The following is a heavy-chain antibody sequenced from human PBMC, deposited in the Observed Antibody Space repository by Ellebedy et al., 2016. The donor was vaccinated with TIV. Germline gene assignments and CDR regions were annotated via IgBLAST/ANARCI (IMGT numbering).Heavy chain of an antibody. J-gene: IGHJ6*02. Sequence: MPSETLSLTCGVPGGSISSTGYSWSWVRQPPGRGLEWIGYIYHCGSTSYNPSLRSRVTISVDRSKNQFFLNLTSVTAADTAVYYCVRAPNPPHSYYGMDVWGQGTTVTVSS. CDR1: GGSISSTGYS. D-gene: IGHD1-14*01. V-gene: IGHV4-30-2*01. CDR3: VRAPNPPHSYYGMDV. CDR2: IYHCGST.